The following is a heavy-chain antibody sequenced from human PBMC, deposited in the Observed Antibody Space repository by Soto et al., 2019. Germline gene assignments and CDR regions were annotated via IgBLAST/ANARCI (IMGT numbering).Heavy chain of an antibody. CDR3: ASHRLYDSSGYPIDY. CDR2: IYYRGTT. V-gene: IGHV4-59*11. D-gene: IGHD3-22*01. CDR1: GDSISSHY. Sequence: QVQLQESGPGLVKPSETLSLTCTVSGDSISSHYWTWIRQPPGKGLEWIGYIYYRGTTNYNPSLKSRVTISVDTSKNQFSLNLRSVSAADTAVYYCASHRLYDSSGYPIDYWGQGTLVTVSP. J-gene: IGHJ4*02.